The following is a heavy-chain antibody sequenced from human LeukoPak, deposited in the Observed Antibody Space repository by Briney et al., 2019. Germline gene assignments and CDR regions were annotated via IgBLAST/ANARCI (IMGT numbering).Heavy chain of an antibody. CDR2: INWNGGST. V-gene: IGHV3-20*04. J-gene: IGHJ4*02. CDR3: ARGDSSGWYFDQ. D-gene: IGHD6-19*01. Sequence: GGSLRLXCAASGSTFDAYGMSWVRQAPGKGLEWVSGINWNGGSTGYADSVRGRFTTSRDNAKNSLYLQMNSLRAEDTALYYCARGDSSGWYFDQWGQGILVTVSS. CDR1: GSTFDAYG.